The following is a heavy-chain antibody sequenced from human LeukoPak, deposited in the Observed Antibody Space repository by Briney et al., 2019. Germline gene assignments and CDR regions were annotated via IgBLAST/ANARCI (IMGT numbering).Heavy chain of an antibody. V-gene: IGHV3-30*09. CDR2: ISYAGSNT. J-gene: IGHJ4*02. CDR3: ARTYCDTTTCYDEGYFDY. Sequence: GGSLRLSCAASGFTFSNYAMHWVRQAPGKGLEWVASISYAGSNTYSADSGKGRFAISRDNSKNMLYLQMNSLRAEDTAVYYCARTYCDTTTCYDEGYFDYWGQGALVTVSS. D-gene: IGHD2-15*01. CDR1: GFTFSNYA.